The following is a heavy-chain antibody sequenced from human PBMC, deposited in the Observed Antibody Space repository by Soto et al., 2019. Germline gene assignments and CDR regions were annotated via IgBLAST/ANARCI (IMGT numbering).Heavy chain of an antibody. Sequence: EVQLVESGGGLVQPGGSLRLSCAASGFTFSSYWMHWVRQAPGKGLEWVSRMNMDGNRISYVDSVKGRCTISRDNAKNTFYMEMNSARVEDTPVYYSVRGDGDRYDGHGYLGRHWGQGSLVTVSS. CDR3: VRGDGDRYDGHGYLGRH. V-gene: IGHV3-74*01. CDR2: MNMDGNRI. J-gene: IGHJ4*02. CDR1: GFTFSSYW. D-gene: IGHD2-21*01.